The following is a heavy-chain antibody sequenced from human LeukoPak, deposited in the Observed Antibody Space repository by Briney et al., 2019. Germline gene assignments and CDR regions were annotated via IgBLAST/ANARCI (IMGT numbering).Heavy chain of an antibody. CDR3: TTDQGDYYYGMVV. V-gene: IGHV3-15*01. CDR2: INSKTTGGTT. CDR1: GFTFSNAW. J-gene: IGHJ6*01. Sequence: TGGSLTLYCAASGFTFSNAWMSWVRQAQGKGLEWVGRINSKTTGGTTEFAARVTGRFTISRDDSKNTLNLQMNSLKTEYTAVYYCTTDQGDYYYGMVVCGQGTTVTVSS.